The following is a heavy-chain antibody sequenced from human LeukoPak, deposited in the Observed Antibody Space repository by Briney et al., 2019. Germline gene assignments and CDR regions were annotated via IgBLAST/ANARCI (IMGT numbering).Heavy chain of an antibody. CDR1: GFTIHDYA. V-gene: IGHV3-9*01. Sequence: QPGGSLRLSCAASGFTIHDYAIHWVRQAPGQGLEWVSGVRWDSGSLGYADSVKGRFTISRDSAKNSLYLQMNSLRAEDTALYYCAKAREVTTGVGRYFDLWGRGTLVTVSS. CDR3: AKAREVTTGVGRYFDL. J-gene: IGHJ2*01. CDR2: VRWDSGSL. D-gene: IGHD2-21*02.